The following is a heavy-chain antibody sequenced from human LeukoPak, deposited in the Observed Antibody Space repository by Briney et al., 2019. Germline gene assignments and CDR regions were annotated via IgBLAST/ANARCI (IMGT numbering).Heavy chain of an antibody. CDR2: IYYSGST. Sequence: SETLSLTCTVSGGSISSYYWSCIRQPPGKGLEWIGYIYYSGSTNYNPSLKSRVTISVDTSKNQFSLKLSSVTAADTAVYYCARGGVAAAGTFDYRGQGTLVTVSS. J-gene: IGHJ4*02. D-gene: IGHD6-13*01. V-gene: IGHV4-59*01. CDR3: ARGGVAAAGTFDY. CDR1: GGSISSYY.